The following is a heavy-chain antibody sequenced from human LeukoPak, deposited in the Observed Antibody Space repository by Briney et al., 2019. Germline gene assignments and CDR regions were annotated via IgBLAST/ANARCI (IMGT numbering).Heavy chain of an antibody. Sequence: WASVKVSCKVSGNTLTELSMYWVRQAPGKGLEWMGGFDPEDGETIYAQKFQGRVTMTEDTSTDTAYMELSSLRSEDTAVYYCATELQSPYYYDSNGYPYSFDYWGQGTLVTVSS. CDR1: GNTLTELS. J-gene: IGHJ4*02. CDR2: FDPEDGET. D-gene: IGHD3-22*01. V-gene: IGHV1-24*01. CDR3: ATELQSPYYYDSNGYPYSFDY.